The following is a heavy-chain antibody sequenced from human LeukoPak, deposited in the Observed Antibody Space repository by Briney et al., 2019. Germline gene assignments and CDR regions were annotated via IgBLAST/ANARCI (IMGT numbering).Heavy chain of an antibody. Sequence: GGSLRLSCAASGFTFSSYWMSWVRQAPGKGLEWVANIKQDGSEKYYVDSVKGRFTISRDNAKNSLYLQMNSLRAEDTAVYYCARAERGGATSGAFDIWGQGTMVTVSS. CDR2: IKQDGSEK. J-gene: IGHJ3*02. CDR3: ARAERGGATSGAFDI. D-gene: IGHD1-26*01. V-gene: IGHV3-7*01. CDR1: GFTFSSYW.